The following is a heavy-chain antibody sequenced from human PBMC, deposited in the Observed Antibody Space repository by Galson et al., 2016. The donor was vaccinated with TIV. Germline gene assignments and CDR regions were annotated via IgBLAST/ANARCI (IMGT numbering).Heavy chain of an antibody. J-gene: IGHJ4*02. CDR2: ISGSGGSA. CDR1: GFTFGVYV. Sequence: SLRLSCAASGFTFGVYVMTWVRQAPGKGLEWMSNISGSGGSASYADSVKGRFTISRDNSKNTLYLQMNRLRADDTAVYYCAKSGTNLIDYWGQGTLVSVFS. CDR3: AKSGTNLIDY. V-gene: IGHV3-23*01. D-gene: IGHD1-14*01.